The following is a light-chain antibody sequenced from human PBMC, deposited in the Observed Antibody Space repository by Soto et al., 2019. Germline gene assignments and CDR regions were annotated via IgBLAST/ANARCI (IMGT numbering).Light chain of an antibody. CDR3: QQYHNLPHI. V-gene: IGKV3-15*01. Sequence: EIVLTQSPATLSVSPGEXATLSCRASPSVSSKLAWFQQKPGQAPSLLIYGVSTRATGVPVRSSGSGSGTEFTLTINSLQSEEFVVYYCQQYHNLPHIFAQETKVDI. J-gene: IGKJ2*01. CDR1: PSVSSK. CDR2: GVS.